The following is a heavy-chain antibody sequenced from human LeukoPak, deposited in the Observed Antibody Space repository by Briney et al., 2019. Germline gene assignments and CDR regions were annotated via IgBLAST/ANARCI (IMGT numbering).Heavy chain of an antibody. V-gene: IGHV3-30*04. CDR1: GFTFSTYA. CDR3: ATSIRRITISS. CDR2: ISYNGSHQ. Sequence: GGSLRLSCAASGFTFSTYAMHWVRQAPGKGLEWLTVISYNGSHQYYSDSVRGRFTISRDDSRNSVFLQINRLRPEDTAVYYCATSIRRITISSWGQGTLVTVSS. D-gene: IGHD3-3*01. J-gene: IGHJ4*02.